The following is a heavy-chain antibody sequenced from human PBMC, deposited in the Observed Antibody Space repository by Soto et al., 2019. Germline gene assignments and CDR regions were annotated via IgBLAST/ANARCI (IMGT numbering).Heavy chain of an antibody. V-gene: IGHV4-59*01. CDR2: IFKSGGT. CDR1: GGSISTYY. CDR3: ARGGYYDSVSGSRGDWFDP. Sequence: QVQLQESGPGLVRPSETLSLTCSVSGGSISTYYWSWIRQPPGKGLEWIGFIFKSGGTDFNPSLKSRLTMSAETPNNQFSLKLRSVTAADTAVYYCARGGYYDSVSGSRGDWFDPWGQGTLVTVSS. D-gene: IGHD3-16*01. J-gene: IGHJ5*02.